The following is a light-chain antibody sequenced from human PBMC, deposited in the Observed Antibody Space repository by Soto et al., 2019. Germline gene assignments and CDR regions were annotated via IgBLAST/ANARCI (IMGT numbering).Light chain of an antibody. V-gene: IGKV3-20*01. CDR2: AAS. CDR3: QLCAISPCT. CDR1: PRLSRYY. Sequence: GTLSLSRGERATVSCRVSPRLSRYYLAWYHQKPGQAPRLLIYAASSRATGIPDRFSGGGSGTDFALTLFLLEPEDFAVDCCQLCAISPCTF. J-gene: IGKJ4*02.